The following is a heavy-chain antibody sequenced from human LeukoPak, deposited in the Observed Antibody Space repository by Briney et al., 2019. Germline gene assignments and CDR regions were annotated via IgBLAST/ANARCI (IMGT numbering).Heavy chain of an antibody. V-gene: IGHV4-59*12. Sequence: SETLSLTCTVFGGSISSYYWSWIRQPPGKGLEWIGSIYHSGSTYYNPSLKSRLTISADTSKNQCSLRLSSVTAADTAVYYCARGSGIVATRGWFDPWGQGTLVTVSS. CDR2: IYHSGST. J-gene: IGHJ5*02. CDR1: GGSISSYY. D-gene: IGHD5-12*01. CDR3: ARGSGIVATRGWFDP.